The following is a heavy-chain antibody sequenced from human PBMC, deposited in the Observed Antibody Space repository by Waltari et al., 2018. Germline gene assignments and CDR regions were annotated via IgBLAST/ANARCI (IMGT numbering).Heavy chain of an antibody. D-gene: IGHD6-13*01. CDR1: GFTFRSYS. CDR3: ASSLGFQQQLVTRNV. CDR2: ISSSSSTI. J-gene: IGHJ6*04. V-gene: IGHV3-48*04. Sequence: EVQLVESGGGLVQPGGSLRLSCAASGFTFRSYSMNWVRQAPGKGLEWVSYISSSSSTIYYADSVKGRFTISRDNAKNSLYLQMNSLRAEDTAVYYCASSLGFQQQLVTRNVWGKGTTVTVSS.